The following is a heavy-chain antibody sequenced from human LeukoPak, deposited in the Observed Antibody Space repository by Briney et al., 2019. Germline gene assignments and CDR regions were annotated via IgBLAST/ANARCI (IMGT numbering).Heavy chain of an antibody. J-gene: IGHJ4*02. D-gene: IGHD6-13*01. CDR2: IYPGDSDT. Sequence: GESLKISCKGSGYTFFTYWIGWVRQMPGKGLEWMGIIYPGDSDTRYSPSFQGQVTISADKSIRTAYLQWSSLKASDTAMYYCARLKGIAAAGIRYWGQGTLVTVSS. CDR1: GYTFFTYW. V-gene: IGHV5-51*01. CDR3: ARLKGIAAAGIRY.